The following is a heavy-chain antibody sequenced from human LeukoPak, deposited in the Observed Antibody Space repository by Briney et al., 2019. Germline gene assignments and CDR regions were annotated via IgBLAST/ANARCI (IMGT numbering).Heavy chain of an antibody. CDR3: ITDSSSPDAFDI. V-gene: IGHV3-15*01. CDR1: GFTFSNAW. Sequence: KPGGSLRLSCAASGFTFSNAWMSWVRQAPGKGLEWVGRIKSKTDGGTTDYAAPVKGRFTISRDDSKNTLYLQMNSLKTEDTAVYYCITDSSSPDAFDIWGQGTMVTVSS. J-gene: IGHJ3*02. CDR2: IKSKTDGGTT. D-gene: IGHD6-13*01.